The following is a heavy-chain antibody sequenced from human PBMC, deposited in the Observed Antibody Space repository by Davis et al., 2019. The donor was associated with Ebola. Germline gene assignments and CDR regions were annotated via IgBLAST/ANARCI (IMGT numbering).Heavy chain of an antibody. CDR1: GITFSRYS. CDR3: ARWSILGQ. Sequence: PGRSLRLSCAASGITFSRYSMNWVRQAPGKGLEWVAFISSGSFTIHYADSVKGRFNISRDNAKNSLFLQMNSLRDEDTAVYYCARWSILGQWGQGTLVTVSS. D-gene: IGHD3-3*01. J-gene: IGHJ4*02. CDR2: ISSGSFTI. V-gene: IGHV3-48*02.